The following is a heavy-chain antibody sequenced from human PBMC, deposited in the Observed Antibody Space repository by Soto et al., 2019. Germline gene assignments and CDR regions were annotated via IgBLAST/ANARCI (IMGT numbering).Heavy chain of an antibody. CDR3: ARVRVSRGVSPSNFGL. CDR2: IIPLHGTV. Sequence: QAHLAQSGAAVKKPGSSVTVSCKASGGTFNSHGISWVRQAPGQGTDWMGVIIPLHGTVNYAQKFQRRVSISADKSTSTGDMDLNSLRPADTAVYYCARVRVSRGVSPSNFGLCGQGAQVTVSS. J-gene: IGHJ4*02. D-gene: IGHD3-10*01. CDR1: GGTFNSHG. V-gene: IGHV1-69*06.